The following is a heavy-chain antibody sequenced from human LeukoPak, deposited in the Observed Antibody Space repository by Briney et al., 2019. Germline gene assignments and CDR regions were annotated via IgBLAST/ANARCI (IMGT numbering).Heavy chain of an antibody. CDR2: ISSSGSTI. CDR3: ASHLWFGELLG. V-gene: IGHV3-48*03. Sequence: GGSLRLSCAASGFTFSSYEMNWVRQAPGKGLEWVSYISSSGSTIYYADSVKGRFTISRDNAKNSLHLQMNSLRAEDTAVYYCASHLWFGELLGWGQGTLVTVSS. J-gene: IGHJ4*02. CDR1: GFTFSSYE. D-gene: IGHD3-10*01.